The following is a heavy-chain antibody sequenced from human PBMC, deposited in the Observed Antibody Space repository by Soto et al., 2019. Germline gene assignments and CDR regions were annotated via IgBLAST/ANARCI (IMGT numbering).Heavy chain of an antibody. CDR2: IIPIFGTA. CDR3: ANIVGDTTDGTFDY. CDR1: GGTFSSYA. J-gene: IGHJ4*02. V-gene: IGHV1-69*01. D-gene: IGHD1-26*01. Sequence: QVQLVQSGAEVKKPGSSVKVSCKASGGTFSSYAIRWVRQAPGQGLEWVGGIIPIFGTANYAQKFQGRVTITADESTSTAYMEMISLRSEDTYVYYCANIVGDTTDGTFDYWGQGTLVTVSS.